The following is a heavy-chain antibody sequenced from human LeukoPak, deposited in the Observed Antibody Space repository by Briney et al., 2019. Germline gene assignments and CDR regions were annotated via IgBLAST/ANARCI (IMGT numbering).Heavy chain of an antibody. J-gene: IGHJ4*02. CDR1: GVSVTHHFYF. CDR2: LYGSGST. D-gene: IGHD3-10*01. Sequence: SQTLSLTCTVSGVSVTHHFYFWGWIRQFPGKGLEWIGYLYGSGSTYLNPSLESRVSMSLDTSQNQFSLSLRSVTAADTALYYCARLHGDYASGTPPFDHWGQGALVTVSS. V-gene: IGHV4-31*03. CDR3: ARLHGDYASGTPPFDH.